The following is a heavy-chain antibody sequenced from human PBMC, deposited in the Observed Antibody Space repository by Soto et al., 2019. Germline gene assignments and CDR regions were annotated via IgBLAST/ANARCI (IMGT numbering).Heavy chain of an antibody. CDR3: ARWPTWEGAMDTRRYFDL. Sequence: QVQLQESGPGLVKPSETLSLTCTVSGGSVSSGSNYWSWIRQPPGKGLEWIGYIYYSGSTNYNPSLKSRVTISVDTSKNQFSLKLSSVTAADTAVYYCARWPTWEGAMDTRRYFDLWGRGTLVTVSS. D-gene: IGHD1-26*01. CDR2: IYYSGST. CDR1: GGSVSSGSNY. J-gene: IGHJ2*01. V-gene: IGHV4-61*01.